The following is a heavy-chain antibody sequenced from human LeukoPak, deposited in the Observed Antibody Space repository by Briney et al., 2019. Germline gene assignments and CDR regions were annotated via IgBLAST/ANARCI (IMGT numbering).Heavy chain of an antibody. V-gene: IGHV1-2*02. CDR1: GCTFTGYY. CDR3: ARDRGIAVAGRDY. J-gene: IGHJ4*02. D-gene: IGHD6-19*01. Sequence: ASVKVSCKASGCTFTGYYMHWVRQAPGQGLEWMGWINPNSGGTNYAQKFQGRVTMTRDTSISTAYMELSRLRSDDTAVYYCARDRGIAVAGRDYWGQGTLVTVSS. CDR2: INPNSGGT.